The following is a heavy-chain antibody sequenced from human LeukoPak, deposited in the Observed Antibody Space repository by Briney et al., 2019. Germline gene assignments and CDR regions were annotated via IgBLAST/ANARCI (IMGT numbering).Heavy chain of an antibody. CDR1: GYTFTDYL. D-gene: IGHD6-13*01. J-gene: IGHJ4*02. CDR2: INGNSGGT. Sequence: ASVKVSCEASGYTFTDYLMNWVRQAPGQGLEWMGWINGNSGGTNYAQKFQGRVTMTRDTSITTAYMELRSLTSDDTAVYYCTRGSGKAAAGTDYWGQGTLVTVSS. CDR3: TRGSGKAAAGTDY. V-gene: IGHV1-2*02.